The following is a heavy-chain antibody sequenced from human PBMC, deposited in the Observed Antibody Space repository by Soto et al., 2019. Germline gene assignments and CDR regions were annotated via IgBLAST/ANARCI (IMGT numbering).Heavy chain of an antibody. CDR1: GGSITTGDYY. J-gene: IGHJ4*02. V-gene: IGHV4-30-4*01. Sequence: QVQLQESGPGLVKPSQTLSLTCTVSGGSITTGDYYWSWIRKPPGKGLEWIGYIFYSGRTYYKPSLKSRITISVDTYENQLSLKLSSVTAADTAVYYCAREYGSGSIGAFDYWGQVALVTVSS. CDR3: AREYGSGSIGAFDY. CDR2: IFYSGRT. D-gene: IGHD3-10*01.